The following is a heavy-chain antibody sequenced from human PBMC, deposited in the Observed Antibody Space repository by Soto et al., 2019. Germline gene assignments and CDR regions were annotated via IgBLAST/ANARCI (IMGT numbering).Heavy chain of an antibody. CDR2: IYYSGST. Sequence: QVQLQESGPGLVKPSQTLSLTCTVSGGSISSGGYYWSWIRQHPGKGLEWIGYIYYSGSTYYNPSLTSRVTISVDTSKNQFSLKLSSVTAAGTAVYYCARVDPDYGSGSYYFDYWGQGTLVTVSS. CDR3: ARVDPDYGSGSYYFDY. V-gene: IGHV4-31*03. CDR1: GGSISSGGYY. D-gene: IGHD3-10*01. J-gene: IGHJ4*02.